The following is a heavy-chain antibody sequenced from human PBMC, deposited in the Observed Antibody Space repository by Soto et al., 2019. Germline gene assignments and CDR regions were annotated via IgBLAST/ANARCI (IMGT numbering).Heavy chain of an antibody. CDR3: ATSGGGWYLY. J-gene: IGHJ4*02. V-gene: IGHV1-8*01. CDR1: GYTFSRYD. D-gene: IGHD6-19*01. CDR2: LNPNSGDT. Sequence: ASMKVSCKASGYTFSRYDINWGRQATGQGLEWMGWLNPNSGDTGYAQKFQGRVTLTRNTSINTAYIELSSLTSDDTAVYYCATSGGGWYLYWGQGTLVTVSS.